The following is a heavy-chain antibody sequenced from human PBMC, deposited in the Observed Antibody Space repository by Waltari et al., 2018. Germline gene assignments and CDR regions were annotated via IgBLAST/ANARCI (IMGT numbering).Heavy chain of an antibody. J-gene: IGHJ4*02. Sequence: VQLVESGGDLVQPGGSLRLSCVASGFTFSNDAMAWVRQAPGKGLEWVSLIRGGSELIEYAEYVKGRFIISRDNSKNTVSLQMSSLRAEDTALYYCARGSGASSTWAYWGQGTQVTVSS. CDR2: IRGGSELI. D-gene: IGHD6-6*01. CDR1: GFTFSNDA. V-gene: IGHV3-23*04. CDR3: ARGSGASSTWAY.